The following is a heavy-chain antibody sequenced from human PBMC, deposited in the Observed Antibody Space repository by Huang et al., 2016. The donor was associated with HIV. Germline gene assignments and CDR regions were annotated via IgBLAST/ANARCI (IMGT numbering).Heavy chain of an antibody. V-gene: IGHV4-34*01. Sequence: QVQLQQWGAGLLKPSETLSLTCAVYGGSFSGYYWGWIRQPPGKGLEWIGEINHSRITNYNPSLKSRVTISVDTSKNQFSLKLSSVTAADTAVYYCAREGRSGWENLDYWGQGTLVTVSS. CDR2: INHSRIT. J-gene: IGHJ4*02. CDR1: GGSFSGYY. D-gene: IGHD6-19*01. CDR3: AREGRSGWENLDY.